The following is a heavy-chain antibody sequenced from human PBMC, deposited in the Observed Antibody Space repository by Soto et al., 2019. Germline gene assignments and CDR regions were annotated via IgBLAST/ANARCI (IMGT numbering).Heavy chain of an antibody. D-gene: IGHD5-18*01. CDR1: GGSFSGYY. CDR2: INHSGST. CDR3: ARGHGGYSYIDY. Sequence: SETLSLTCAVYGGSFSGYYWSWIRQPPGKGLEWIGEINHSGSTNYNPSLKSRVTISVDTSKNQFSLKLSSVTAADTAVYYCARGHGGYSYIDYWGQGTMVTVSS. J-gene: IGHJ4*02. V-gene: IGHV4-34*01.